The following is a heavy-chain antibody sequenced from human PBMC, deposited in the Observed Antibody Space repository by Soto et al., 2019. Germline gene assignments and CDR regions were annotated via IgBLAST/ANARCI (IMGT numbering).Heavy chain of an antibody. Sequence: QLQLQESGPGLVKPSETLSLTCTVSGGSISSSSYYWGWIRQPPGKGLEWIGSIYYSGSTYYNPSLKSRVTISVDPSKNQFSLKLSSVTAADTAVYYCARTYYYDSSGYYYVVAPVEWGQGTLVTVSS. CDR3: ARTYYYDSSGYYYVVAPVE. V-gene: IGHV4-39*01. CDR1: GGSISSSSYY. D-gene: IGHD3-22*01. J-gene: IGHJ4*02. CDR2: IYYSGST.